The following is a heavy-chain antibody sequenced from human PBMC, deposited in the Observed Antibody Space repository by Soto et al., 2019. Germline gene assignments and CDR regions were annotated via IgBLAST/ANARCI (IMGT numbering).Heavy chain of an antibody. CDR2: MYYTGYT. CDR3: ARNLVGATRGWFDP. CDR1: GDSVTSHY. J-gene: IGHJ5*02. Sequence: SETLSLTCSFSGDSVTSHYSTWIRPSPAKGLEWIGYMYYTGYTHYNPSLKSRVTISVDTSKNQLSLKLSSVTAADTAVYYCARNLVGATRGWFDPWGQGTLVTVSS. V-gene: IGHV4-59*02. D-gene: IGHD1-26*01.